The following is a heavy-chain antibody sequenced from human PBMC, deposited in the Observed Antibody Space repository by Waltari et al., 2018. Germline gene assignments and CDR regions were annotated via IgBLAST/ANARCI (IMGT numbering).Heavy chain of an antibody. CDR3: GRIAFGDDGGYFQH. J-gene: IGHJ1*01. Sequence: QLQLQESGPGLVKPSATLSLTCTVPGGPIRPNSNWGWIRQPPGKGLEWMGNMQYRGSTFYNPSLKSRVTISRDTSKNQFSLRLSSVGAADTAVYFCGRIAFGDDGGYFQHWGQGTLVTVSS. V-gene: IGHV4-39*01. CDR1: GGPIRPNSN. CDR2: MQYRGST. D-gene: IGHD4-17*01.